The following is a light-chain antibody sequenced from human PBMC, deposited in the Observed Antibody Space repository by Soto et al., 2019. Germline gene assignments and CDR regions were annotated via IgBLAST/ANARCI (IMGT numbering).Light chain of an antibody. CDR2: KAS. CDR3: QQYNSYPWT. CDR1: QSISNW. V-gene: IGKV1-5*03. Sequence: DIQMTQSPSTLSASVGDRVTITCRASQSISNWLAWYQQKPGKAPKLLIYKASSLESGVPSRFSGSGSGTEFTLTISSLQPDDFATYYCQQYNSYPWTFGHGNKVEIK. J-gene: IGKJ1*01.